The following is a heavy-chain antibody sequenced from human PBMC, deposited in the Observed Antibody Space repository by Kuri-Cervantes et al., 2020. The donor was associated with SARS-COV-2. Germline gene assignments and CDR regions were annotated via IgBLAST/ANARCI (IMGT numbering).Heavy chain of an antibody. CDR2: IYYSGST. V-gene: IGHV4-61*01. CDR3: ARDKDGSGSLWFDP. CDR1: GGPISSSSYY. J-gene: IGHJ5*02. D-gene: IGHD3-10*01. Sequence: SETLSLTCPVSGGPISSSSYYWGWIRQPPGKGLEWIGYIYYSGSTNYNPSLKSRVTISVDTSKNQFSLKLSSVTAADTAVYYCARDKDGSGSLWFDPWGQGTLVTVSS.